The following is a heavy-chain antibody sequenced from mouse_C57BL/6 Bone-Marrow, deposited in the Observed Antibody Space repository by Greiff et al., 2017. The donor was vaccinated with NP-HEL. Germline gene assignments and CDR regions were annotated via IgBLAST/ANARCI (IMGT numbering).Heavy chain of an antibody. CDR3: ARDLPYDYEGDYFDY. CDR2: ISDGGSYT. V-gene: IGHV5-4*01. Sequence: EVMLVESGGGLVKPGGSLKLSCAASGFTFSSYAMSWVRQTPEKRLEWVATISDGGSYTYYPDNVKGRFTISRDNAKNNLYLQMSHLKSEDTAMYYCARDLPYDYEGDYFDYWGKGTTLTVSS. J-gene: IGHJ2*01. D-gene: IGHD2-4*01. CDR1: GFTFSSYA.